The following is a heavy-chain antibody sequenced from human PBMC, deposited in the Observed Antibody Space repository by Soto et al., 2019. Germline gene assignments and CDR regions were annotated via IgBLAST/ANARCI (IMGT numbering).Heavy chain of an antibody. CDR2: INPSGGGT. Sequence: GASVKVSCKASGYTFTSYYMHWVRQAPGQGLEWMGIINPSGGGTSYAQKFQGRVTMTRDTSTSTVYMELSSLRSEDTAVYYCAWEQQLVLPPHFDDRGQRTLVTVSS. V-gene: IGHV1-46*01. CDR3: AWEQQLVLPPHFDD. J-gene: IGHJ4*02. CDR1: GYTFTSYY. D-gene: IGHD6-13*01.